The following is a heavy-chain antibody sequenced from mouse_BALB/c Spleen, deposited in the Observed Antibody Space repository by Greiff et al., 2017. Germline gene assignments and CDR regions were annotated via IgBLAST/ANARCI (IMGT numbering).Heavy chain of an antibody. CDR2: INPSTGYT. D-gene: IGHD1-1*02. Sequence: VQLQQSGAELAKPGASVKMSCKASGYTFTSYWMHWVKRRPGQGLEWIGYINPSTGYTEYNQKFKDKATLTADKSSSTAYMQLSSLTSEDSAVYYCARSFFFYGSPFYAMDYWGQGTSVTVSS. V-gene: IGHV1-7*01. CDR3: ARSFFFYGSPFYAMDY. J-gene: IGHJ4*01. CDR1: GYTFTSYW.